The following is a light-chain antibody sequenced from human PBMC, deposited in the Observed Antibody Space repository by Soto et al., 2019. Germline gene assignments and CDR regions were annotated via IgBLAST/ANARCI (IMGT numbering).Light chain of an antibody. CDR1: QSLLHSNGYNY. CDR3: QQYGSSPPKT. Sequence: DIVMTQSPLSLPVTPGEPASISCRSSQSLLHSNGYNYLDWYLQKPGQSPQVLIYLGSNRASGVADRFSGSGSGTEFTLTISRLEHEDLAVYYCQQYGSSPPKTFGQGTKVDIK. CDR2: LGS. V-gene: IGKV2-28*01. J-gene: IGKJ1*01.